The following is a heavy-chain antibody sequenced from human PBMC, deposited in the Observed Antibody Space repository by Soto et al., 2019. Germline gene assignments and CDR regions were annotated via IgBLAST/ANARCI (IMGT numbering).Heavy chain of an antibody. Sequence: QVQLVQSGAEVKKPGASVKVSCKASGYTFTSYAMHWVRQAPGQRLEWMGWINAGNGNTKYSQKFQGRVTITRDTSASTAYMELSSLRSEDTAVYYCARADAGRDYYGSGSDAFDIWGQGTMVTVSS. J-gene: IGHJ3*02. CDR3: ARADAGRDYYGSGSDAFDI. CDR2: INAGNGNT. CDR1: GYTFTSYA. D-gene: IGHD3-10*01. V-gene: IGHV1-3*01.